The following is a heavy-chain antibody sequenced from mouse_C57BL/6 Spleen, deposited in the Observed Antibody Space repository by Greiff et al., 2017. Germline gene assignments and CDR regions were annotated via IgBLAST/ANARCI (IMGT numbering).Heavy chain of an antibody. D-gene: IGHD2-12*01. CDR1: GYTFTSYW. CDR3: ARDSPYYAMDY. Sequence: VQLQQPGAELVKPGASVKLSCKASGYTFTSYWMHWVKQRPGQGLEWIGMIHPNSGSTNYNEKFKSKATLTVDKSSSTAYMQLSSLTSEDSAVYYCARDSPYYAMDYWGQGTSVTVSS. CDR2: IHPNSGST. V-gene: IGHV1-64*01. J-gene: IGHJ4*01.